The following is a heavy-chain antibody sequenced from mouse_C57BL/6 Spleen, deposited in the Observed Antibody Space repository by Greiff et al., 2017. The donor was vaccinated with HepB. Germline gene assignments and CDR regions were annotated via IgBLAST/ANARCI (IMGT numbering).Heavy chain of an antibody. D-gene: IGHD2-4*01. Sequence: QVQLKQSGAELVRPGASVTLSCKASGYTFTDYEMHWVKQTPVHGLEWIGAIDPETGGTAYNQKFKGKAILTADKSSSTAYMELRSLTSEDSAVYYCTRSYDYVWFAYWGQGTLVTVSA. CDR3: TRSYDYVWFAY. CDR1: GYTFTDYE. J-gene: IGHJ3*01. CDR2: IDPETGGT. V-gene: IGHV1-15*01.